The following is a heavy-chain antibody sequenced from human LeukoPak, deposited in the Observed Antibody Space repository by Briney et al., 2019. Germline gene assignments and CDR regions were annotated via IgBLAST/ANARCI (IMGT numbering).Heavy chain of an antibody. D-gene: IGHD3-10*01. CDR2: IKYDGSEQ. Sequence: PGGSLRLSCTSSGFIFSSHWMNWVRQAPGKGPEWVANIKYDGSEQYYVDSVKSRFSISRDNTKNLLYLQMNSLRVEDTAVYYCARDYGWSFANWGQGTLVTVSS. CDR1: GFIFSSHW. V-gene: IGHV3-7*03. J-gene: IGHJ4*02. CDR3: ARDYGWSFAN.